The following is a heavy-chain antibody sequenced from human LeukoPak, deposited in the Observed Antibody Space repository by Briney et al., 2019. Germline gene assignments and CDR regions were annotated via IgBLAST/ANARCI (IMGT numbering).Heavy chain of an antibody. CDR3: ARERATMVRGVIFRYFDY. CDR2: IYHSGST. J-gene: IGHJ4*02. Sequence: PSGTLSLTCAVSGVSISSSNWWSWVRQPPGRGLEWIGEIYHSGSTNYNPSLKSRVTISVDKSKNQFSLKLSSVTAADTAVYYCARERATMVRGVIFRYFDYWGQGTLVTVSS. CDR1: GVSISSSNW. D-gene: IGHD3-10*01. V-gene: IGHV4-4*02.